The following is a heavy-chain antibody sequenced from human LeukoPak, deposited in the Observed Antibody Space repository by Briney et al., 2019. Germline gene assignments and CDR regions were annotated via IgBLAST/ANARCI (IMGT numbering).Heavy chain of an antibody. V-gene: IGHV4-31*03. D-gene: IGHD5-12*01. Sequence: SETLSLTCIVSGGSISSSGYYWSWIRQHPGKGLEWIGYIYHSGNSYYNPSLKSRVIISVDTSKNQFSLKLNSVTAADTAVYYCARDSSGGYGFIDYWGQGSLVTVSS. CDR3: ARDSSGGYGFIDY. CDR2: IYHSGNS. J-gene: IGHJ4*02. CDR1: GGSISSSGYY.